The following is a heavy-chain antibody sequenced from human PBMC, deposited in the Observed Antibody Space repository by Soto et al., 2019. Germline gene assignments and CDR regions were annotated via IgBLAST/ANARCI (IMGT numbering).Heavy chain of an antibody. J-gene: IGHJ4*02. CDR2: IDAGNGKT. V-gene: IGHV1-3*01. Sequence: QVRLVQSGAEVKKPGASVKVSCKASGYSFSSYAMHWVRQAPGQRPEWMGWIDAGNGKTKYSEKLRDIVTITRDTSASTVYVELSSLRSGDTAVYNCARGRWTQTTADYYLDYWGQGTLVTVSS. CDR1: GYSFSSYA. CDR3: ARGRWTQTTADYYLDY. D-gene: IGHD1-1*01.